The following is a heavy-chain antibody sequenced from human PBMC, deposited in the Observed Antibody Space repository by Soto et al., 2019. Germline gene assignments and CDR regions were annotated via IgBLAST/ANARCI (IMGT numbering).Heavy chain of an antibody. CDR2: MNPNSGNT. V-gene: IGHV1-8*01. D-gene: IGHD2-2*01. CDR1: GYTFTTYD. CDR3: ARHDCISSSCYYYYYYGMDV. Sequence: ASVKVSCKASGYTFTTYDINWVRQATGQGLEWMGWMNPNSGNTGYAQKFQERVTITRDMSTSTAYMELSSLRSEDTAVYYCARHDCISSSCYYYYYYGMDVWGQGTTVTVSS. J-gene: IGHJ6*02.